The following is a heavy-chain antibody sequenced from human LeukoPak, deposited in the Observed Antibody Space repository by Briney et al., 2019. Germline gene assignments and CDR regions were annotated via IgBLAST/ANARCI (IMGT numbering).Heavy chain of an antibody. Sequence: GGSLRLSCAASGFTFSSYAMSWVRQAPGKGLEWVSAISGSGGSTYYPGSVKGRFTISRENAKNSLYLQMNSLRAGDTAVYYCARGGSGWTNNWFDPWGQGTLVTVSS. V-gene: IGHV3-23*01. CDR2: ISGSGGST. J-gene: IGHJ5*02. D-gene: IGHD6-25*01. CDR1: GFTFSSYA. CDR3: ARGGSGWTNNWFDP.